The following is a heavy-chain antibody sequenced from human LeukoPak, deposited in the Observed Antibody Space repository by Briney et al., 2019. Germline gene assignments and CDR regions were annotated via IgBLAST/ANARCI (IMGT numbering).Heavy chain of an antibody. CDR1: GGSVRSDSNY. CDR3: ARHADGYNSGFLDF. CDR2: IGYSGTT. Sequence: SETLSLTCTVSGGSVRSDSNYWSWIRQTPGKGLEWIGYIGYSGTTDYNPSLKSRVSMSLGTSKNEISLKLDSVTAADTAVYFCARHADGYNSGFLDFWGPGTMVTVSS. D-gene: IGHD5-24*01. V-gene: IGHV4-61*01. J-gene: IGHJ3*01.